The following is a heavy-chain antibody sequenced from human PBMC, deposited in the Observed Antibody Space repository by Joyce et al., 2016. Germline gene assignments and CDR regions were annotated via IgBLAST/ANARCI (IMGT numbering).Heavy chain of an antibody. Sequence: QVQLQESGPGLVKPSQTLSLTCTVSGGSISGGDFYWTWIRQHPGKGLEWIGNSYYSGSTYYNPSLKSRISMSVDRSKNHFSLRLNSATAADTALYKCARMREWLRFRYFDYWGQGILVTVSS. V-gene: IGHV4-31*03. CDR3: ARMREWLRFRYFDY. CDR2: SYYSGST. J-gene: IGHJ4*02. CDR1: GGSISGGDFY. D-gene: IGHD5-12*01.